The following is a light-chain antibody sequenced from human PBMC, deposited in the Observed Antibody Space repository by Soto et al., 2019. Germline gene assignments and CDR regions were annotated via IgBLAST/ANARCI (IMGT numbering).Light chain of an antibody. V-gene: IGKV1-13*02. CDR3: QQFNSYPIT. CDR1: QDIRGA. CDR2: DVS. J-gene: IGKJ5*01. Sequence: AIQLTQSPSSLSASVGDRVTITCRASQDIRGALAWYQQKPGKAPKMLIYDVSTLESGVPLRFSGSSSGTDFTLTISSLQPEDFATYYCQQFNSYPITFGQGTRLEIK.